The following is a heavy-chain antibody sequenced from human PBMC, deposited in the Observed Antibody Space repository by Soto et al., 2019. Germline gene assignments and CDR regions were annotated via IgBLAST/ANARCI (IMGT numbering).Heavy chain of an antibody. Sequence: SETLSLTCTVSGGSISSYYWSWIRQPPGKGLEWIGYIYYSGNAYYNPSLKSRVTISVDTSKNQFSLKLTSVTAADAAVYYCARDFFDSSDYTTNWFDPWGQGTLVTVSS. V-gene: IGHV4-59*08. D-gene: IGHD3-22*01. CDR2: IYYSGNA. CDR3: ARDFFDSSDYTTNWFDP. CDR1: GGSISSYY. J-gene: IGHJ5*02.